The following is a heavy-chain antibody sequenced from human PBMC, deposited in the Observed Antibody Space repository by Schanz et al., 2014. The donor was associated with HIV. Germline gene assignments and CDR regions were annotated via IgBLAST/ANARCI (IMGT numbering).Heavy chain of an antibody. CDR3: ARNQYQMLPFDF. D-gene: IGHD2-15*01. J-gene: IGHJ4*02. CDR2: NNPTNGKT. Sequence: QVQLVQSGAEVEKPGASAKVSCKASGYSFTGYYIHWVRQAPGQGLEWMGWNNPTNGKTFYTQKFRGRVTMTRDTSVNTASMEVSRLMSDDTAVYYCARNQYQMLPFDFWGQGTLVTVSS. V-gene: IGHV1-2*02. CDR1: GYSFTGYY.